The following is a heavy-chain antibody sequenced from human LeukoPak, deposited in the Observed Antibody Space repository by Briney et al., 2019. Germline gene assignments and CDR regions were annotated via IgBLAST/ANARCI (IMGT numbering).Heavy chain of an antibody. CDR1: GFTFSSYS. V-gene: IGHV3-21*01. D-gene: IGHD2-2*01. CDR3: ARDWSRYQLLWGDSDAFDI. CDR2: ISNNSSYK. Sequence: GRSLRLSCAASGFTFSSYSMNWVRQAPGKGLEWVSSISNNSSYKYYADAVKGRFPISRDNGKNSLYLQMNSLRGEDTAVYYCARDWSRYQLLWGDSDAFDIWGQGTMVTVSS. J-gene: IGHJ3*02.